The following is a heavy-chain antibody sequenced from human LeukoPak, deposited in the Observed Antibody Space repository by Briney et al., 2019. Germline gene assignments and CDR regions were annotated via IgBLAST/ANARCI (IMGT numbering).Heavy chain of an antibody. CDR2: IYHSGST. J-gene: IGHJ5*02. D-gene: IGHD3-22*01. Sequence: PSETLSLTCTVSGYSISSGYYWGWIRQPPGKGLEWIGSIYHSGSTYYNPSLKSRVTISVDTSKNQFSLKLSSVTAADTAVYYCARAKSYYYDSSGYYPHWFDPWGQGTLVTVSS. CDR1: GYSISSGYY. V-gene: IGHV4-38-2*02. CDR3: ARAKSYYYDSSGYYPHWFDP.